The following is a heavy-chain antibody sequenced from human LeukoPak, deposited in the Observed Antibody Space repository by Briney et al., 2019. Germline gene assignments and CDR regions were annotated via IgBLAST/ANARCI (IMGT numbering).Heavy chain of an antibody. J-gene: IGHJ4*02. V-gene: IGHV3-23*01. CDR3: AKSTQRWLQLNYFDY. Sequence: GGTLRLSCAASGFTFSSYGMSWVRQAPGKGLEWVSAISGSGGSTYYADSVKGRFTISRDNSKNTLYLQMNSLRAEDTAVYYCAKSTQRWLQLNYFDYWGQGTLVTVSS. D-gene: IGHD5-24*01. CDR2: ISGSGGST. CDR1: GFTFSSYG.